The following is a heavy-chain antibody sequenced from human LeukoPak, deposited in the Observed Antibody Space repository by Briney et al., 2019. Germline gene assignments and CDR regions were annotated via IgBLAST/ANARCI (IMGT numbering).Heavy chain of an antibody. Sequence: GGSLRLSCAASGFTFSTYGMHWVRQAPGKGLEWVAVMWYDGRNKYYADSVKGRFTISRDNSKNTLYLQMNSLRAEDTAVYYCARDGYYDFWSGPFDFWGQGTLVTVSS. CDR1: GFTFSTYG. D-gene: IGHD3-3*01. V-gene: IGHV3-33*08. J-gene: IGHJ4*02. CDR3: ARDGYYDFWSGPFDF. CDR2: MWYDGRNK.